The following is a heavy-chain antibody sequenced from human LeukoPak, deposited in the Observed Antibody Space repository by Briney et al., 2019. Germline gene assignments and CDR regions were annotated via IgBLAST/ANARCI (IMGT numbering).Heavy chain of an antibody. CDR2: ISGSDGNT. V-gene: IGHV3-23*01. CDR1: GFTFSTYA. J-gene: IGHJ4*02. D-gene: IGHD3-10*01. CDR3: AKDGMVRGVFDY. Sequence: PGGSLRLSCAASGFTFSTYALSWVRQAPGKGLEHVAIISGSDGNTYYPDPVKGRFTISRDTPKNTLYLQMNSLRAEDTAVYYCAKDGMVRGVFDYWGQGTLVTVSS.